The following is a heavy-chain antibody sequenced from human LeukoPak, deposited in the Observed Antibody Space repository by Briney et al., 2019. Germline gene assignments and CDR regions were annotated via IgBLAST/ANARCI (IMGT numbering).Heavy chain of an antibody. V-gene: IGHV3-23*01. CDR2: ISGSGGST. CDR3: AKETRGGWYDYFDY. Sequence: GGSLRLSCAVSGFTFSSSAMSWARQAPGKGLEWVSGISGSGGSTYYADSVKGRFTISRDNSKNTLYLQMNSLRAEDTAVYYCAKETRGGWYDYFDYWGQGTLVTVSS. CDR1: GFTFSSSA. D-gene: IGHD6-19*01. J-gene: IGHJ4*02.